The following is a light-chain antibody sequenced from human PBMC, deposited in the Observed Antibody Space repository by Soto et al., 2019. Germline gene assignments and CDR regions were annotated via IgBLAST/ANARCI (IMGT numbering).Light chain of an antibody. CDR3: HQDDSWT. CDR2: GAS. J-gene: IGKJ1*01. V-gene: IGKV3-20*01. CDR1: QSVDIN. Sequence: DIELTQSPGTLSVSPGDRVTLPCRASQSVDINLAWYQQKPGQAPRLLIYGASSRATGIPDRFSGSGSGTDSTLTSSRLEPDDLAVYYCHQDDSWTFGQGTNVDI.